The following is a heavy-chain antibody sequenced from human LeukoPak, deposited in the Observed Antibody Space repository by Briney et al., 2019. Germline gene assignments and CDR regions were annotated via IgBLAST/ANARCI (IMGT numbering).Heavy chain of an antibody. D-gene: IGHD3-22*01. CDR2: IYHNGNT. V-gene: IGHV4-30-2*01. CDR3: ARGLVIIAIPYFDY. CDR1: GGSISSGGYS. J-gene: IGHJ4*02. Sequence: PSETLSLTCTVSGGSISSGGYSWSWIRQPPGKGLEWIGYIYHNGNTYYNPSLKSRVTISVDRSKNQFSLKLSSVTAADTAVYYCARGLVIIAIPYFDYWGQGTLVTVSS.